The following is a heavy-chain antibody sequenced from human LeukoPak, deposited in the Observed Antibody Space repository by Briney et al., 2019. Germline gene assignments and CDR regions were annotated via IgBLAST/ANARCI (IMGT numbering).Heavy chain of an antibody. D-gene: IGHD3-22*01. Sequence: GGSLRLSCAASGFKFSDYYMTWIRQAPGKGLEWVSYISSSGDSIYYADSVKGRFTISRDNAKNSLYLQMNSLRAEDTAVYYCARGAYYYDSSERYYYYMDVWGKGTTVTISS. CDR3: ARGAYYYDSSERYYYYMDV. V-gene: IGHV3-11*04. CDR1: GFKFSDYY. CDR2: ISSSGDSI. J-gene: IGHJ6*03.